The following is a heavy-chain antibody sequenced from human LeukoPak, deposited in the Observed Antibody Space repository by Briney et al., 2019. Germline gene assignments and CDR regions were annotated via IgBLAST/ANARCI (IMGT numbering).Heavy chain of an antibody. CDR3: ASRIVVAAADAFDV. Sequence: GGSLRLSCAASGFTFDDYAMHWVRQAPGKGLEWVSGISWNSGSIGYADSVKGRFTISRDNSKNTLYLQMSSLRAEDTAVYYCASRIVVAAADAFDVWGQGTVVTVS. J-gene: IGHJ3*01. CDR1: GFTFDDYA. CDR2: ISWNSGSI. V-gene: IGHV3-9*01. D-gene: IGHD6-19*01.